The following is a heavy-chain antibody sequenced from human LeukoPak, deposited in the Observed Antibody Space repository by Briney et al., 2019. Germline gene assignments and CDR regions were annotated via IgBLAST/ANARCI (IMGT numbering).Heavy chain of an antibody. J-gene: IGHJ4*03. D-gene: IGHD2-15*01. V-gene: IGHV4-39*01. CDR2: IYYSGST. CDR1: GGSISSSSYY. CDR3: ARNYCSGGSCYWGGGYFDY. Sequence: SETLSLTCTVSGGSISSSSYYWGWIRQPPGKGLEWIGSIYYSGSTYYNPSLKSRVTISVDTSKNQFSLKLSSVTAADTAVYYCARNYCSGGSCYWGGGYFDYWGQGTLVTVSS.